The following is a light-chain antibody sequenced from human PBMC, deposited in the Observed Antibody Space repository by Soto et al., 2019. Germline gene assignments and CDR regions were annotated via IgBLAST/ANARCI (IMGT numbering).Light chain of an antibody. J-gene: IGKJ1*01. Sequence: DVQVTQSPASLSASIGDRVNISCRTSRGIYNYLAWYQQKPGQVPKLLINAASSLQSGVPSRFSGSGSGTDFTLTISSLQPEDFATYYCQKYDSAPRTFGQGTKVEIK. CDR2: AAS. CDR1: RGIYNY. V-gene: IGKV1-27*01. CDR3: QKYDSAPRT.